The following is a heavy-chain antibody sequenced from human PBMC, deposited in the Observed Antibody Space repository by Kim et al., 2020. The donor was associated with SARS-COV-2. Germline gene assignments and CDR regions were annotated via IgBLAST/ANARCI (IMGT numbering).Heavy chain of an antibody. J-gene: IGHJ4*02. CDR1: GGTFSSYA. D-gene: IGHD2-15*01. V-gene: IGHV1-69*04. CDR2: IIPILGIA. Sequence: SVKVSCKASGGTFSSYAISWVRQAPGQGLEWMGRIIPILGIANYAQKFQGRVTITADKSTSTAYMELSSLRSEDTAVYYCARGRLRMTQDPARACSGGSCNYFDYWGQGTLVTVSS. CDR3: ARGRLRMTQDPARACSGGSCNYFDY.